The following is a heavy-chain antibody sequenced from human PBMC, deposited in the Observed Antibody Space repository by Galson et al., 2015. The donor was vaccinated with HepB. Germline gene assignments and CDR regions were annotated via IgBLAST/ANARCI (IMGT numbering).Heavy chain of an antibody. CDR3: ARVKNSIPGRRFDP. J-gene: IGHJ5*02. Sequence: ETLSLTCTVSGGSISSYLWTWIRLPPGKGLEWIGYIYYSGSTKYNASLKSRVTISIDTSKNQFFLKLNSVTPADTAVYYCARVKNSIPGRRFDPWGQGTLVNGPS. D-gene: IGHD3-3*02. CDR1: GGSISSYL. CDR2: IYYSGST. V-gene: IGHV4-59*01.